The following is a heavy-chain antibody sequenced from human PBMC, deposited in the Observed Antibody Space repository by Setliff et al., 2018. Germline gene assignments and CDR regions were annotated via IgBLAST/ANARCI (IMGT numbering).Heavy chain of an antibody. J-gene: IGHJ4*02. CDR1: GGSISSGSYY. V-gene: IGHV4-61*02. Sequence: SETLSLTCAASGGSISSGSYYWSWIRQPAGKGLEWVGRLHTSGSTNYNPSLKSRATISVDTSKNQFSLNLSSVTAADTAVYFCARDNTIVGATGYWGQGTLVTVSS. D-gene: IGHD1-26*01. CDR3: ARDNTIVGATGY. CDR2: LHTSGST.